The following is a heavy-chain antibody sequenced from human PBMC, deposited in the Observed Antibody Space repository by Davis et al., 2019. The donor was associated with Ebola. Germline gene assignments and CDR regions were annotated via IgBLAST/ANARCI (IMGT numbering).Heavy chain of an antibody. CDR1: GGSINGGGYS. V-gene: IGHV4-30-2*05. J-gene: IGHJ6*04. CDR2: IYHSGST. CDR3: ARGWPSTVTTDYYAMDA. D-gene: IGHD4-17*01. Sequence: MPSETLSLTCAVSGGSINGGGYSWSWIRQPPGKGLEWIGYIYHSGSTYYNPSLKNRVTISVDTSKNQFSLKVSSVTAADTAVYYCARGWPSTVTTDYYAMDAWGKGTTVTVSS.